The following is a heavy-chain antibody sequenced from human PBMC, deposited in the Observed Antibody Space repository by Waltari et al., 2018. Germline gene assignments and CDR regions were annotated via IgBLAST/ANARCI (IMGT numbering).Heavy chain of an antibody. CDR3: ARVADYDSSYHTSN. J-gene: IGHJ4*02. CDR1: GYTFTDHY. V-gene: IGHV1-2*02. Sequence: QVQLVQSGAEVKKPGASVKVSCKASGYTFTDHYMHWVRQAPGQGLEWMGWINPNSGGTSYALKFQGRVTMTRDTSISTAYLELSRLRSDDTAVYYCARVADYDSSYHTSNWGQGTLVIVSS. D-gene: IGHD3-22*01. CDR2: INPNSGGT.